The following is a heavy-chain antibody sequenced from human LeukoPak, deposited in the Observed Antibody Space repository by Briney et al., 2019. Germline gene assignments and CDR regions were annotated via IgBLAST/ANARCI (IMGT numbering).Heavy chain of an antibody. V-gene: IGHV5-51*01. CDR3: ARPKRDGYNYDAFDI. J-gene: IGHJ3*02. CDR1: GYSFTSYW. CDR2: IYPGDSDT. Sequence: HGESLKISCKGSGYSFTSYWIGWVRQMPGKGLEWMGIIYPGDSDTRYSPSFQGQVTISADKSISTAYLQWSSLKASDTAMYYCARPKRDGYNYDAFDIWGQGTMVTVSS. D-gene: IGHD5-24*01.